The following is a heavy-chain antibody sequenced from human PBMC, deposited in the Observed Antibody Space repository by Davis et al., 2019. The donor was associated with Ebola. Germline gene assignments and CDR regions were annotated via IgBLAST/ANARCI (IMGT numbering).Heavy chain of an antibody. CDR3: ASRPADTSYYGVFDF. V-gene: IGHV3-7*03. D-gene: IGHD4-17*01. CDR2: IKPDGGEK. J-gene: IGHJ4*02. Sequence: GESLKISCAASGITFSRHWMTWVRQAPGKGLEWVANIKPDGGEKNYVDSVKGRFTISRDNAKNSLYLQMNSLRGEDTAIYYCASRPADTSYYGVFDFWGQGTPVSVSS. CDR1: GITFSRHW.